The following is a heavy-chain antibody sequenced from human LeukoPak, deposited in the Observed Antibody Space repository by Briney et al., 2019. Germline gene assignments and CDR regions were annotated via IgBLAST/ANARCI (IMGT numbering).Heavy chain of an antibody. D-gene: IGHD1-1*01. Sequence: PGGSLRLSCAASGFIFSSYWMHWVRHAPGEGLAWVSRINTDGSSTSYADSVKGRFTISRDNAKNTLYLQMNSLRPEDTAVYYCARWYSPYYSYMDVWGKGTTVTVSS. CDR1: GFIFSSYW. CDR2: INTDGSST. CDR3: ARWYSPYYSYMDV. V-gene: IGHV3-74*01. J-gene: IGHJ6*03.